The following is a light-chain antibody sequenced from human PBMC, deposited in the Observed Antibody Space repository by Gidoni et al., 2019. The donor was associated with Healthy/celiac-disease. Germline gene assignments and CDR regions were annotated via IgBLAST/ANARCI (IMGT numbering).Light chain of an antibody. V-gene: IGKV1-8*01. CDR1: QGISSY. CDR2: AAS. J-gene: IGKJ3*01. Sequence: AIRITQSPSSLSASTGDRVTITCRASQGISSYLAWYQQKPGKAPKLLIYAASTLQSGVPSRFSGSGSGTDFTLTISCLQSEDFATYYCQQYYSHPQDFGPGTKVDIK. CDR3: QQYYSHPQD.